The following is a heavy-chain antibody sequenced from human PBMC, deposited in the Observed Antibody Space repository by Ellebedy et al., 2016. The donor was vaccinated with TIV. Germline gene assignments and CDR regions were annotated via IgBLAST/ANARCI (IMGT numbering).Heavy chain of an antibody. Sequence: MPSETLSLTCTVSGGSISSGDYYWSWIRQPPGKGLEWIGYISYIGSTYYSPSFRSRVTISLDTSKNQFSLRLSSVTAADTAVYYCAKFAPYGGNSDWGQGTLITVSS. CDR1: GGSISSGDYY. V-gene: IGHV4-30-4*01. CDR2: ISYIGST. CDR3: AKFAPYGGNSD. J-gene: IGHJ4*02. D-gene: IGHD4-23*01.